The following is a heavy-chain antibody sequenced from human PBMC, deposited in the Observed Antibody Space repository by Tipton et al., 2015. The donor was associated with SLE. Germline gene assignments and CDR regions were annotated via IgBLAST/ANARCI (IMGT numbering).Heavy chain of an antibody. CDR3: ARGGIAVAGLWFDP. Sequence: TLSLTCAVYGGSFSGYYWSRIRQPPGKGLEWIGEINHSGSTNYNPSLKSRVTISVDTSKNQFSLKLSSVTAADTAVYYCARGGIAVAGLWFDPWGQGTLVTVSS. D-gene: IGHD6-19*01. J-gene: IGHJ5*02. CDR1: GGSFSGYY. CDR2: INHSGST. V-gene: IGHV4-34*01.